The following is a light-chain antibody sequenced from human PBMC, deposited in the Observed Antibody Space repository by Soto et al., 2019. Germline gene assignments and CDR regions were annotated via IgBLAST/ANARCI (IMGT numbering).Light chain of an antibody. CDR3: MQALQTPFT. J-gene: IGKJ4*01. CDR1: QSLLHSNGYNY. CDR2: LGS. V-gene: IGKV2-28*01. Sequence: DIVMTQSPLSLPVTPGEPASISCRSSQSLLHSNGYNYLDWYLQKPRQSPQLLIYLGSNRASGVPDKFSGIGSGTDFTLKISRVEADDVGVYYCMQALQTPFTFGGGTKVDIK.